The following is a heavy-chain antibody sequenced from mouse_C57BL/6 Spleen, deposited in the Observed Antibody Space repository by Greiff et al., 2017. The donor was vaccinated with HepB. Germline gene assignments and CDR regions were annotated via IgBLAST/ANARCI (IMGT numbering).Heavy chain of an antibody. V-gene: IGHV5-4*03. CDR3: ARGYDGYWRRFAY. D-gene: IGHD2-3*01. CDR2: ISDGGSYT. Sequence: EVKLVESGGGLVKPGGSLKLSCAASGFTFSSYAMSWVRQTPEKRLEWVATISDGGSYTYYPDNVKGRFTISRDNAKNNLYLQMSHLKSEDTAMYYCARGYDGYWRRFAYWGQGTLVTVSA. J-gene: IGHJ3*01. CDR1: GFTFSSYA.